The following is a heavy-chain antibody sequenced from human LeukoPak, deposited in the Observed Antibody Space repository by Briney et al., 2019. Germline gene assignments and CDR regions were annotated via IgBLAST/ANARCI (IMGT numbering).Heavy chain of an antibody. V-gene: IGHV1-69*05. CDR1: GGTFSSYA. CDR2: IIPIFDTT. CDR3: ARVSRDIVLVPAAIRGWFDP. Sequence: SVKVSCKTSGGTFSSYAISWVRQAHGQGLEWMGGIIPIFDTTNYAQKFQGRVTVTTDESTSTAHMELSSLTSEDTAVYYCARVSRDIVLVPAAIRGWFDPWGQGTLVTVSS. D-gene: IGHD2-2*01. J-gene: IGHJ5*02.